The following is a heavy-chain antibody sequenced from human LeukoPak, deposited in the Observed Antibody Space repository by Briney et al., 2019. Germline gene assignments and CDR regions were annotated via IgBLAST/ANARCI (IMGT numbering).Heavy chain of an antibody. CDR2: ISGSGGLT. J-gene: IGHJ4*02. D-gene: IGHD3-10*01. CDR1: GFTFSSYA. Sequence: GGSLRLSCGTSGFTFSSYAMSWVRQAPGTGLEWVSAISGSGGLTYYADSVKGRFTISRDNSKNTLYLHLNSLRAEDTAVYYCAKSPGEFEPTPFDYWGQGTLVTVSS. V-gene: IGHV3-23*01. CDR3: AKSPGEFEPTPFDY.